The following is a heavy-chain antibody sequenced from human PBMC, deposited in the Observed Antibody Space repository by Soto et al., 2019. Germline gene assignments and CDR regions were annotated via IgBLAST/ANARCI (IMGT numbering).Heavy chain of an antibody. D-gene: IGHD3-9*01. V-gene: IGHV3-23*01. Sequence: GGSLRLSCAASGFTFSSYAMSWVRQAPGKGLEWVSAISGSGGSTYYADSVKGRFTISRDNSKNTLYLQMNSLRAEDTAVYYCAKGDILTGYYKTDYWGQGTLVTSPQ. CDR1: GFTFSSYA. CDR2: ISGSGGST. CDR3: AKGDILTGYYKTDY. J-gene: IGHJ4*02.